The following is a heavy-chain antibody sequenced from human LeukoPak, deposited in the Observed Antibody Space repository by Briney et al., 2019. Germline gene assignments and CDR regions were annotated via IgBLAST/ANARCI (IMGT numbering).Heavy chain of an antibody. V-gene: IGHV3-30*04. CDR3: ARDPTTRSNRAQFYSDY. D-gene: IGHD4-17*01. CDR1: GFTFSSFA. CDR2: ISLNGGDT. Sequence: GGSLRLSCAASGFTFSSFAMHWVRQAPGKGLEWVAVISLNGGDTNYAGSVKGRFTISRDNSKNTLYLQMNSLRAEDTAVYYCARDPTTRSNRAQFYSDYWGQGTLVIVSS. J-gene: IGHJ4*02.